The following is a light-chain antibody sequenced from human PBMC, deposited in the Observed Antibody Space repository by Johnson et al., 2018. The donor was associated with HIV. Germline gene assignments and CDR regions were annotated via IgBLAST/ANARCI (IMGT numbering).Light chain of an antibody. V-gene: IGLV1-51*01. Sequence: QSVLTQPPSVSAAPGQKVTISCSGSSSNIGNNRVSWYQQLPGTAPKLLIYDNNKRPSGIPDRFSGSKSGTSATLGITGLQTGDEADYYCGTWDSSLSACVFGTGTKVTGL. CDR3: GTWDSSLSACV. CDR1: SSNIGNNR. CDR2: DNN. J-gene: IGLJ1*01.